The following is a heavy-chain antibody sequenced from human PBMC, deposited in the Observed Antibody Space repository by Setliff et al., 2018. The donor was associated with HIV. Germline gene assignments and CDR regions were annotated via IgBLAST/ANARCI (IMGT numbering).Heavy chain of an antibody. CDR3: ARSGANSSPAHGRLDV. V-gene: IGHV3-21*01. D-gene: IGHD6-13*01. J-gene: IGHJ6*02. CDR1: GFTFNSYT. CDR2: ISPSSTVS. Sequence: GGSLRLSCAAFGFTFNSYTMNWVRQAPGQGPEWVSSISPSSTVSYYADSVRGRFTISRDAANNSLYLQMSSLRAEDTAVYFCARSGANSSPAHGRLDVWGQGSTVTVSS.